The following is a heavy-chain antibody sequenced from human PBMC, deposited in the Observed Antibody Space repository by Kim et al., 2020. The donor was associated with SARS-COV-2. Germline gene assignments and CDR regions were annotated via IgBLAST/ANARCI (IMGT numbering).Heavy chain of an antibody. CDR3: ARGPSYDSSGRLFDP. D-gene: IGHD3-22*01. Sequence: PSPKERVTIPVDTSKNQFALKLSSVTAADTAVYYCARGPSYDSSGRLFDPWGQGTLVTVSS. J-gene: IGHJ5*02. V-gene: IGHV4-31*02.